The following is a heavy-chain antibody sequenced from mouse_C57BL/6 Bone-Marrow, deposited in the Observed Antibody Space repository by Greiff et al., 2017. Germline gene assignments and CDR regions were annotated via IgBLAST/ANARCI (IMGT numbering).Heavy chain of an antibody. CDR2: IDPEDGDT. J-gene: IGHJ4*01. D-gene: IGHD2-3*01. CDR3: TRVWLLGKMDY. V-gene: IGHV14-1*01. Sequence: EVQLQQSGAELVRPGASVKLSCTASGFNIKDYYMHWVKQRPEQGLEWIGRIDPEDGDTEYAPKFQGKATMTADTSSNTAYLQLSSLTSEDTAVYYCTRVWLLGKMDYWGQGTSVTVSS. CDR1: GFNIKDYY.